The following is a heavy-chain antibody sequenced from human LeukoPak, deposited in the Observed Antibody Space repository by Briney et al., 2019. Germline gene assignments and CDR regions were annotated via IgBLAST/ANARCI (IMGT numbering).Heavy chain of an antibody. Sequence: ASVKVSCKASGYTFTSYDINWVRQATGQGLEWMGWMNPNSGNTGYAQKFQGRVTMTRNTSISTAYMELSSLRSEDTAVYYCAVPVDTASDWYFDLWGRGTLVTVSS. J-gene: IGHJ2*01. CDR2: MNPNSGNT. V-gene: IGHV1-8*01. CDR1: GYTFTSYD. CDR3: AVPVDTASDWYFDL. D-gene: IGHD5-18*01.